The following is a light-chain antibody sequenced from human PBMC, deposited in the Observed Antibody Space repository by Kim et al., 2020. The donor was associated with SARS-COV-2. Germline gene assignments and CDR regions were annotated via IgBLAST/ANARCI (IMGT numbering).Light chain of an antibody. CDR1: QSISKW. CDR3: QQDESYSRWT. CDR2: EAS. J-gene: IGKJ1*01. Sequence: SVGDRVTITCRASQSISKWLAWYQKKPAKAPKRLIYEASKLQSGVPSRFSGSGSGRQFTLTISSLQPDDFAVYYCQQDESYSRWTFGQGTKVDIK. V-gene: IGKV1-5*03.